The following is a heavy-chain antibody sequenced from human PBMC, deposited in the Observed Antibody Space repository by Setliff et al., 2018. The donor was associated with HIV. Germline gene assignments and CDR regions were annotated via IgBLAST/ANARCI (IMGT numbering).Heavy chain of an antibody. CDR3: ARYSWELGAFDI. V-gene: IGHV3-30*04. CDR1: GFTFSSYA. J-gene: IGHJ3*02. CDR2: ITYDGSNK. Sequence: SCAASGFTFSSYAMHWVRQAPGQGLEWVAVITYDGSNKYYADTVKGRFTISRDNSKSTLYLQVNSLRADDTAVYYCARYSWELGAFDIWGQGTMVTVSS. D-gene: IGHD1-26*01.